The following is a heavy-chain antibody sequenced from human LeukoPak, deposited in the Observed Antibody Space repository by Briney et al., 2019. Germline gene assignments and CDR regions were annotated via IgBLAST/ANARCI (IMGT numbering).Heavy chain of an antibody. D-gene: IGHD3-10*01. CDR3: ARDFTMVRGVIWDYYYGMDV. V-gene: IGHV1-69*06. Sequence: ASVKVSCKASGGTFSSYAISWVRQAPGQGLEWMGGIIPIFGTANYAQKFQGRVTITADKSTSTAYMELSSLRSEDTAVYYCARDFTMVRGVIWDYYYGMDVWGKGTTVTVSS. J-gene: IGHJ6*04. CDR2: IIPIFGTA. CDR1: GGTFSSYA.